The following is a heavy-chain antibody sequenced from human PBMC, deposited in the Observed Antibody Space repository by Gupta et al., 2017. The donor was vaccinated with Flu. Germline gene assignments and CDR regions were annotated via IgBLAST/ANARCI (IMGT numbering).Heavy chain of an antibody. V-gene: IGHV3-30*04. Sequence: QVQLVESGGGVVQPGRSLRLSCAASGFTFNTYSMYWVRQAPGQGLEWVSVIKYDGTNKDYAEAGKGRFTISRDKSKKTLYLQMKRLRGEDKAVYYCARYMQSSSWSGRLAYWGQGSLVAVSS. J-gene: IGHJ4*02. CDR2: IKYDGTNK. D-gene: IGHD6-13*01. CDR1: GFTFNTYS. CDR3: ARYMQSSSWSGRLAY.